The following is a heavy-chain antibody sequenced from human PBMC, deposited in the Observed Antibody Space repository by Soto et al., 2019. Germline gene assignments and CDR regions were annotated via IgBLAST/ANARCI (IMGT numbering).Heavy chain of an antibody. CDR2: ISYDGSNK. V-gene: IGHV3-30*03. Sequence: QPGGSLRLSCAASGFTFSDHYMDWVRQAPGKGLEWVAVISYDGSNKYYADSVKGRFTISRDNSKNTLYLQMNSLRAEDTAVYYCARAIRGYGAYGGYLGQGTLVTVSS. J-gene: IGHJ4*02. CDR3: ARAIRGYGAYGGY. CDR1: GFTFSDHY. D-gene: IGHD5-12*01.